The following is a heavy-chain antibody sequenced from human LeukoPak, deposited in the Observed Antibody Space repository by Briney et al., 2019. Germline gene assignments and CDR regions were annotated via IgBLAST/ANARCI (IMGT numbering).Heavy chain of an antibody. D-gene: IGHD1-26*01. J-gene: IGHJ4*02. CDR3: ARQTGSGSYYFFDY. V-gene: IGHV4-4*09. CDR2: IYTSGST. CDR1: GGSISSYY. Sequence: SETLSLTCTVSGGSISSYYWSWIRQPPGKGLEWIGYIYTSGSTNYNPSLKSRVTISVDTSKNQFSLKLSSVTAADTAVYHCARQTGSGSYYFFDYWGQGTLVTVSS.